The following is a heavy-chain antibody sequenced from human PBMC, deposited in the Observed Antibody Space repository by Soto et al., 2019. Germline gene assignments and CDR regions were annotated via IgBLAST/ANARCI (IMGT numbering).Heavy chain of an antibody. CDR1: GLTFSSYA. CDR3: AKGDTGISTCFDF. Sequence: EVQLLESGGGLVQPGGSLRLSCAASGLTFSSYAMSWVRQAPGKGLDWVSTINSGGRTYYADTVKGRFTISRDNSKNTLYLQTDSLRGEDTAVYYCAKGDTGISTCFDFWGQGTLVTVSS. J-gene: IGHJ4*02. CDR2: INSGGRT. D-gene: IGHD5-18*01. V-gene: IGHV3-23*01.